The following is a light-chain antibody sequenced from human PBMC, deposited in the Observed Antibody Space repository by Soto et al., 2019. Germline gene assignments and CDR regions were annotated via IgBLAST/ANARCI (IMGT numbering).Light chain of an antibody. CDR3: SSYTSSSTLV. Sequence: QSVLTQPASVSGSPGQSITISCTGTNTDVGGYNYVSWYQHHPGKAPKLMISEVSNRPSGISNRFSGSKSGTTASLTISGLQAEDGADYYCSSYTSSSTLVFGGGTKLTVL. V-gene: IGLV2-14*01. CDR2: EVS. J-gene: IGLJ2*01. CDR1: NTDVGGYNY.